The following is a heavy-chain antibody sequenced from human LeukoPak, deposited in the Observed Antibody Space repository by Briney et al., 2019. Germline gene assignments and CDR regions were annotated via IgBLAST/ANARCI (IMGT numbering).Heavy chain of an antibody. CDR1: GFTFSNSA. D-gene: IGHD2-2*01. Sequence: GGSLRLSCAASGFTFSNSAMTWVRQAPGKGLEWLSSITGGCDNSEYADSVKGRFSISRDNSKNTLYLQMNSLRAEDTAVYYCARGQVVPAAFDYWGQGTLVTVSS. J-gene: IGHJ4*02. CDR3: ARGQVVPAAFDY. CDR2: ITGGCDNS. V-gene: IGHV3-23*01.